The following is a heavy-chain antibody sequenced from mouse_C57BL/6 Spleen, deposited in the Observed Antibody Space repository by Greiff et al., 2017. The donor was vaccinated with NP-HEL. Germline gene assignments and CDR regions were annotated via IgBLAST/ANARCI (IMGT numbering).Heavy chain of an antibody. Sequence: VQLQQSGAELVRPGSSVKLSCKASGYTFTSYWMDWVKQRPGQGLEWIGNIYPSDSETHYNQKFKDKATLTVDKSSSTAYMQLSSLTSEDSAVYYCARSDSSGYDYFDYWGHSTTLTVSS. D-gene: IGHD3-2*02. J-gene: IGHJ2*01. CDR1: GYTFTSYW. V-gene: IGHV1-61*01. CDR2: IYPSDSET. CDR3: ARSDSSGYDYFDY.